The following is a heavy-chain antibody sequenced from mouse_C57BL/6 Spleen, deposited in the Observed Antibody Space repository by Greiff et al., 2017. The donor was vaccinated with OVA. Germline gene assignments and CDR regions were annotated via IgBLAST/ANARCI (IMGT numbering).Heavy chain of an antibody. V-gene: IGHV1-69*01. D-gene: IGHD1-1*01. J-gene: IGHJ4*01. CDR3: ARLRSFMDY. CDR2: IDPSDSYT. Sequence: QVQLKQPGAELVMPGASVKLSCKASGYTFTSYWMHWVKQRPGQGLEWIGEIDPSDSYTNYTQKFKGKSTLTVDKSSSTAYMQLSSLTSEDSAVYYCARLRSFMDYWGQGTSVTVSS. CDR1: GYTFTSYW.